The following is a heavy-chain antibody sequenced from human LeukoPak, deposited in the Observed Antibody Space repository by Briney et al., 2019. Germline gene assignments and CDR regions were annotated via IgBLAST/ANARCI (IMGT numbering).Heavy chain of an antibody. J-gene: IGHJ4*02. Sequence: GGSLRLSCAVAGLTFSSSWTDWVRQAPGKGLEWVASINPDGNKRYSADSVKGRFTISRDNAENSLYLQMNSLRVEDTAFYYCARDLAYSRLDYWGQGMLVTVSS. D-gene: IGHD5-18*01. V-gene: IGHV3-7*01. CDR2: INPDGNKR. CDR1: GLTFSSSW. CDR3: ARDLAYSRLDY.